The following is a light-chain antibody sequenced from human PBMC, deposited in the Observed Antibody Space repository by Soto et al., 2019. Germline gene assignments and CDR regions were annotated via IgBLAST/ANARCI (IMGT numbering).Light chain of an antibody. J-gene: IGKJ1*01. CDR1: QTVSRNY. CDR2: GAS. Sequence: IALPQSPSPLFWAPGEGTAISCIASQTVSRNYLAWYQKKPGQAPRLLIYGASTRAAGIPARFSGSGSGTDFTLTISRLEPEDFAVDYCQQCNNWPRTVGQGTRVDIK. V-gene: IGKV3D-20*02. CDR3: QQCNNWPRT.